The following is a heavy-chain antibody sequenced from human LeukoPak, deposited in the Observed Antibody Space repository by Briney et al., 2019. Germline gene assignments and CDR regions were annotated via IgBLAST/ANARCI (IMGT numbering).Heavy chain of an antibody. J-gene: IGHJ3*02. CDR1: GGSISSYY. D-gene: IGHD3-22*01. CDR3: ARGAYYYDSSGYSRDAFDI. Sequence: PSETLSLTCAVSGGSISSYYWSWIRQPPGKGLDWIGYIYYSGSTNHNPSLKSRVTISVDTSKNQFSLKLTSVTAADTAVYYCARGAYYYDSSGYSRDAFDIWGQGTMVTVSS. V-gene: IGHV4-59*01. CDR2: IYYSGST.